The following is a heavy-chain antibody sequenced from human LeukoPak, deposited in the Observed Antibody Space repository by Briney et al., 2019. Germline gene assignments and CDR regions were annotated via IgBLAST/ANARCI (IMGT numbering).Heavy chain of an antibody. V-gene: IGHV4-4*07. J-gene: IGHJ6*03. CDR1: GGSISSYY. CDR3: ARDLRYYDSSGKAYYYFMDV. D-gene: IGHD3-22*01. CDR2: IYLSGST. Sequence: SETLSLTCSVSGGSISSYYWSWIRQPAGKGLEWIGRIYLSGSTNYNPSLKSRVTMSVDTSKNQFSLKLSSVTAADTAVYYCARDLRYYDSSGKAYYYFMDVWGKGTTVTVSS.